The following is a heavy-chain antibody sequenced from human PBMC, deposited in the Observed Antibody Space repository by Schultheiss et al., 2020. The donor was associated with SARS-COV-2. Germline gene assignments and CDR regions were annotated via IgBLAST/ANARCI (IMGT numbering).Heavy chain of an antibody. D-gene: IGHD3-10*01. V-gene: IGHV4-30-4*01. CDR2: IYYSENT. Sequence: SETLSLTCTVSGGSISSGDYYWNWIRQSPGKGLEWIVYIYYSENTYYNPSLKSRVTISVDTSKNQFYLKLRSVTAADTAVYYCARPRAEGWFGELLNWGQGTLVTVSS. CDR1: GGSISSGDYY. CDR3: ARPRAEGWFGELLN. J-gene: IGHJ4*02.